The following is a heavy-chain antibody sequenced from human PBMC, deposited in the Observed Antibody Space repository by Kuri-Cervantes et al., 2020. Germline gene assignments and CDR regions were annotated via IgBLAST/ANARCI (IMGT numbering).Heavy chain of an antibody. CDR2: ISYDGSNK. CDR1: GYNFPIYW. V-gene: IGHV3-30-3*02. CDR3: AKGVGWLRR. Sequence: GESLKISCRSSGYNFPIYWIAWVRQAPGKGLEWVAVISYDGSNKYYADSVKGRFTISRDNSKNTLYLQMNSLRAEDTALYYCAKGVGWLRRWGQGTLVTVSS. D-gene: IGHD5-12*01. J-gene: IGHJ4*02.